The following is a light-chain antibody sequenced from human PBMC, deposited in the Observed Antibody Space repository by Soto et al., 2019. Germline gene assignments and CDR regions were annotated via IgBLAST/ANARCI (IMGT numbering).Light chain of an antibody. CDR3: QHQT. Sequence: EIVMTQSPATLSVSPGERATLSCRASQSVSSNLAWYQQKPGQAPRLLIYGASTRATGIPARFSGSGSGTEFTLTISSLQSEDFAVYYCQHQTFGQGTKV. V-gene: IGKV3-15*01. CDR1: QSVSSN. J-gene: IGKJ1*01. CDR2: GAS.